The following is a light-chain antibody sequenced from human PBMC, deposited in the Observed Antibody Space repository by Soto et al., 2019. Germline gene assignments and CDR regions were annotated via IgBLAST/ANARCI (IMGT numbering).Light chain of an antibody. V-gene: IGLV2-11*01. CDR2: DVS. CDR3: CSYAGSYTHVV. Sequence: QSALTQPRSVSGSPGQSVTISCTGSSSGVGGYNYVSWYQQHPGKAPEPMIFDVSKRPSGVPDRFSGCKSGNTASLTISGLQAEDEGDYYWCSYAGSYTHVVFGGGTKLTVL. J-gene: IGLJ2*01. CDR1: SSGVGGYNY.